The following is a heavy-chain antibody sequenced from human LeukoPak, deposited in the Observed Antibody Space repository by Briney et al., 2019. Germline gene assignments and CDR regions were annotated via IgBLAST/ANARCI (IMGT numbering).Heavy chain of an antibody. CDR3: ARDLVDFWSGYYIDY. CDR2: IYSGGST. D-gene: IGHD3-3*01. V-gene: IGHV3-66*02. CDR1: GFTVSSNY. J-gene: IGHJ4*02. Sequence: TGGSLRLSCAASGFTVSSNYMSWVRQAPGKGLEWVSVIYSGGSTYYSDSVKGRFSISRDNSKNTLYLQMNSLRAEDTAVYYCARDLVDFWSGYYIDYWGQGTLVTVSS.